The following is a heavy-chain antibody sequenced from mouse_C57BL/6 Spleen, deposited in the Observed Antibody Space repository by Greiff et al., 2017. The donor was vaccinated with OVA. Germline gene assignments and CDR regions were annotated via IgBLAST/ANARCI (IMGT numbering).Heavy chain of an antibody. CDR3: ARREDYYGIRGYAMGC. Sequence: QVQLQQSGAELVKPGASVKLSCKASGYTFTSYWMQWVKQRPGQGLEWIGEIDPSDSYTNYSQKFKGKATLTVDTSSSPAYMQLSSLTSEDSAVYYFARREDYYGIRGYAMGCCAQVSSATVSS. CDR1: GYTFTSYW. D-gene: IGHD1-1*01. V-gene: IGHV1-50*01. J-gene: IGHJ4*01. CDR2: IDPSDSYT.